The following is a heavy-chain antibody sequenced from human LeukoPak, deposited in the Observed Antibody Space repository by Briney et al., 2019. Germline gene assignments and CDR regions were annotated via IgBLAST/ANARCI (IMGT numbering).Heavy chain of an antibody. CDR1: GGSISSYY. D-gene: IGHD1-26*01. CDR2: IYTSGST. CDR3: ARENSGSYRKFDY. V-gene: IGHV4-4*07. Sequence: PSETLSLTCTVSGGSISSYYWSWIRQPPGKGLEWIGRIYTSGSTNYNASLKSRVSMSVATSKNQFSLKLSSVTAADTAVFYCARENSGSYRKFDYWGQGTLVTVSS. J-gene: IGHJ4*02.